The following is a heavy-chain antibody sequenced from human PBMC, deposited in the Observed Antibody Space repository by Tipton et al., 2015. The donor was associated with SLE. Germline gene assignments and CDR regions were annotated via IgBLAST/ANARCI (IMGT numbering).Heavy chain of an antibody. CDR2: IIPIFGTA. D-gene: IGHD1-26*01. CDR3: ARRSGTWADYYYYGMDV. CDR1: GGTFTSYA. Sequence: QLVQSGAEVKKPGSSVKVSCKASGGTFTSYALSWVRQAPGQGLEWMGGIIPIFGTANYAQKFQGRVTITADESTSTAYMELSSLRSEDTAVYYCARRSGTWADYYYYGMDVWGQGTTVTVSS. V-gene: IGHV1-69*01. J-gene: IGHJ6*02.